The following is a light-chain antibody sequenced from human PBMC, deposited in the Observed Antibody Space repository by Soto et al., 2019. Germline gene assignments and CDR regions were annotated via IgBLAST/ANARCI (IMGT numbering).Light chain of an antibody. CDR1: QSVSSSS. V-gene: IGKV3-20*01. Sequence: EIVLTQSPGTLSLSPGERATLSCRASQSVSSSSLAWYQQKPGQAPRLLIFGATRRATGIPDRFSGSGSGTDLTLTISGLEPEDFAVYYCQQYGSSPRTFGHGTKVDIK. J-gene: IGKJ1*01. CDR2: GAT. CDR3: QQYGSSPRT.